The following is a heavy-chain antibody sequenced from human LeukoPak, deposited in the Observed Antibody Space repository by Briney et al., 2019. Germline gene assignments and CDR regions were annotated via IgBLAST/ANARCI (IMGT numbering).Heavy chain of an antibody. V-gene: IGHV3-74*01. CDR2: VNSDESIT. D-gene: IGHD1-26*01. J-gene: IGHJ2*01. CDR3: ARDQRGWQLLSRLRQLYWYFDL. CDR1: GFTFSSYW. Sequence: GGSLRLSCAASGFTFSSYWMHWVRQAPGKGLVWVSRVNSDESITTYADSVKGRFTISRDNAKNTLYLQMNSLRAEDTAVYYCARDQRGWQLLSRLRQLYWYFDLWGRGTLVTVSS.